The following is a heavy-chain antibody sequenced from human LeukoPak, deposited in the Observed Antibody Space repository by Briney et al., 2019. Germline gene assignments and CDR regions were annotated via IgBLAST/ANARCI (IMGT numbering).Heavy chain of an antibody. Sequence: SETLSLTCTVSGGSISSSSYYWGWLRQPPGKGLEWIGSIYYSGSTYYNPSLKSRVTISVDTSKNQFSLKLSSVTAADTAVYYCARRLRDDFWSGPHNWFDPWGQGTLVTVSS. CDR3: ARRLRDDFWSGPHNWFDP. CDR2: IYYSGST. V-gene: IGHV4-39*01. J-gene: IGHJ5*02. CDR1: GGSISSSSYY. D-gene: IGHD3-3*01.